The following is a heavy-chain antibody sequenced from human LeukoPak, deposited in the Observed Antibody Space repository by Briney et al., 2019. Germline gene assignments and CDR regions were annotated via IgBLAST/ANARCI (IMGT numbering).Heavy chain of an antibody. V-gene: IGHV3-33*01. J-gene: IGHJ4*02. CDR1: GFTFSPYG. Sequence: GGSLSLSCAASGFTFSPYGMHRVRPAPGPGREWVAVIWYDGSNKYYADSVKGRFTISRDNSKNTLYLQMNSLRAEDTAVYYCAREGPYYFDYWGQGTLVTVSS. CDR3: AREGPYYFDY. CDR2: IWYDGSNK.